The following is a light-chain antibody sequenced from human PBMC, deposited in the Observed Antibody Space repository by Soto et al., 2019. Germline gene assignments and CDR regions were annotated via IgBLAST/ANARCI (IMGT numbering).Light chain of an antibody. V-gene: IGKV1-5*03. CDR1: QTISSW. CDR2: KAP. CDR3: QHYNSYSEA. Sequence: DIQMTQSPSTLSGSVGDRVTITCRASQTISSWLAWYQQKPGKAPKLLIYKAPTLKSGVPSRFSGSGSGTELTITISSLQPDDFATYDCQHYNSYSEAFGQGTKVDIK. J-gene: IGKJ1*01.